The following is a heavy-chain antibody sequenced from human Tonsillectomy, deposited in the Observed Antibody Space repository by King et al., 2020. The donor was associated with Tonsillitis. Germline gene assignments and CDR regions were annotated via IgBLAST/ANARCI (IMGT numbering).Heavy chain of an antibody. CDR2: IIPISGTA. J-gene: IGHJ4*02. V-gene: IGHV1-69*01. Sequence: QLVQSGAEVKKPGSSVTVSCKASGGTFSSSGISWVRQAPGQGLEWVGGIIPISGTAYYAQRFQGRVTITADESTSTANMELSSLTSEDTAVYFCARDVGAYSDYWGQGTLVSVSS. CDR3: ARDVGAYSDY. CDR1: GGTFSSSG.